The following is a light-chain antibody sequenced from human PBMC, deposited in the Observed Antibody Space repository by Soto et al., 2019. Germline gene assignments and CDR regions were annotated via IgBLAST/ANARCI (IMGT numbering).Light chain of an antibody. CDR1: QTISSW. CDR3: QQYNSYKT. CDR2: KAS. Sequence: ESQLTRALRPLSRSVGDRVTITCRASQTISSWLAWYQQKPGKAPKLLIYKASTLKSGVPSRFSGSGSGTEFTLTISSLQPDDFAAYYCQQYNSYKTFAQGTKV. J-gene: IGKJ1*01. V-gene: IGKV1-5*03.